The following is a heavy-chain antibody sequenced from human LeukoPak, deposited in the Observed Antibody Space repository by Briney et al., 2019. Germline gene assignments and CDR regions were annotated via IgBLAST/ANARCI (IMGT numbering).Heavy chain of an antibody. CDR2: IYTSGST. V-gene: IGHV4-61*02. CDR3: ARERTDTSMDY. D-gene: IGHD5-18*01. Sequence: KTSETLSLTCTVSGGSISSGSYYWTWTRQPAGKGLEWIGRIYTSGSTNHNPSLKSRVTISLDTSKNQFSLKLISVTAADTAVYFCARERTDTSMDYWGQGTLVTVSS. CDR1: GGSISSGSYY. J-gene: IGHJ4*02.